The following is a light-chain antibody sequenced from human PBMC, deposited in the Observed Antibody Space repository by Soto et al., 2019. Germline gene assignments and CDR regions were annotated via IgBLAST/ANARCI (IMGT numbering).Light chain of an antibody. CDR2: EAS. V-gene: IGKV1-5*03. CDR3: QQYNVCPWT. J-gene: IGKJ1*01. Sequence: DIQMTQSPSTLSASVGDRVTITCRASQNVKSWLAWYQRKPGKAPKLLIYEASDLESGVPSSFGGSSTRTELPLSTRRPQREAFAAYYRQQYNVCPWTFVQGPKVEI. CDR1: QNVKSW.